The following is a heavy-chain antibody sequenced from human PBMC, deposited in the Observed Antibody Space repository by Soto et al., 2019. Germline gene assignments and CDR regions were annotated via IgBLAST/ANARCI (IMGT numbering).Heavy chain of an antibody. J-gene: IGHJ5*02. Sequence: SEILSLTCTVSGGSISNDYWSWIRQPPGKGLEWIGYVYHSGSTNYNPSLNSRVTISVDTSKNQFSLKLSSVTAADTAVYYCARASQSSGSPRRWFDPWGQGTLVTV. CDR1: GGSISNDY. V-gene: IGHV4-59*01. D-gene: IGHD3-10*01. CDR3: ARASQSSGSPRRWFDP. CDR2: VYHSGST.